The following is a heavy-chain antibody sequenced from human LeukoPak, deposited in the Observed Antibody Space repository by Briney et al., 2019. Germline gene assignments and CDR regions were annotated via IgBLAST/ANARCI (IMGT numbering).Heavy chain of an antibody. V-gene: IGHV4-61*01. CDR3: ARGSIWFDP. CDR1: NGSISSDTYF. CDR2: IYYSGST. J-gene: IGHJ5*02. D-gene: IGHD3-3*02. Sequence: MPSETLSLTCTVSNGSISSDTYFWSWIRQPPGKGLEWIGYIYYSGSTDSNPSLKSRVTISVDTSKNQFSLKLISVTAADTAVYYCARGSIWFDPWGQGTLVTVSS.